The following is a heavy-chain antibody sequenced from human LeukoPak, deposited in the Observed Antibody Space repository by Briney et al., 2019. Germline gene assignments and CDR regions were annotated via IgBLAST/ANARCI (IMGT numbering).Heavy chain of an antibody. D-gene: IGHD6-19*01. J-gene: IGHJ4*02. Sequence: GGSLRLSCAASGFTFSNYAMSWVRQAPGKGLEWVSTISGNGGSTYYADSMKGRFTISRDKSKSTVYLQMNSLRAEDTAVYYCVRKALTGMVGYFDYWGQGTLVIVSS. CDR3: VRKALTGMVGYFDY. CDR1: GFTFSNYA. CDR2: ISGNGGST. V-gene: IGHV3-23*01.